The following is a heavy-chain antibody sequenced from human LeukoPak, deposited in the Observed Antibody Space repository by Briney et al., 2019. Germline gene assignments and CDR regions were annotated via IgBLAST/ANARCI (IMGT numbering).Heavy chain of an antibody. CDR3: ARGSIAVAGYDEFDY. V-gene: IGHV3-7*01. CDR1: GFTFSSYW. CDR2: IKQDGSEK. J-gene: IGHJ4*02. D-gene: IGHD6-19*01. Sequence: GGSLRLSCAASGFTFSSYWMSWVRQAPGKGLEWVANIKQDGSEKYYVDSVKGRFTISRDNAKNSLYLQMNSLRAEDTAVCYCARGSIAVAGYDEFDYWGQGTLVTVSS.